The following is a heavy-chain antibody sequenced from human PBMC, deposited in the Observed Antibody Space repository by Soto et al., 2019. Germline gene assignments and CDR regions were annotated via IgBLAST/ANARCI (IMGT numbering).Heavy chain of an antibody. J-gene: IGHJ6*02. D-gene: IGHD3-10*01. V-gene: IGHV3-53*02. CDR3: ARGGSGYYYGLDV. CDR2: IFSGGET. CDR1: GFTVSNKY. Sequence: EVQLVETGGGLIQPGGSLRLSCAASGFTVSNKYMSWVRQAPGKGLEWISVIFSGGETYYADSVKGRFTIPRDNSKNTLYLQMSSLRADDTAMYYCARGGSGYYYGLDVWGQGTTVTVSS.